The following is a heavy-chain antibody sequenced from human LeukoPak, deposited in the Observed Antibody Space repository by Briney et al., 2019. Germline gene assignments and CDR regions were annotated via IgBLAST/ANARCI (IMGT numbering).Heavy chain of an antibody. D-gene: IGHD2-15*01. CDR2: ISDRGGST. CDR1: GFTFSSYA. J-gene: IGHJ4*02. V-gene: IGHV3-23*01. CDR3: AKLYCSGGTCYWPDY. Sequence: PGGSLRLSCAASGFTFSSYAMSWVRQAPGKGLEWVSTISDRGGSTYYADSVKGRLTISRDNSKNTLYLQMNSLRAEDTALYYCAKLYCSGGTCYWPDYWGQGTLVTVS.